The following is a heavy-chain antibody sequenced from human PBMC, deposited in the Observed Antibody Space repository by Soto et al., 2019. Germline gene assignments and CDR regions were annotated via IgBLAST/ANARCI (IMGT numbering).Heavy chain of an antibody. V-gene: IGHV4-30-4*01. Sequence: QVQLQESGPGLVKPSQTLSLTCTVSGGSISDSAYYWSWIRQPPGKGLEWIGHIYDSGNTYNNPSLKSRLTISVDTSKNHFSLNLNSVTAADTAVYYCASGLSGDKVDQWGQGTLVTVSS. J-gene: IGHJ4*02. D-gene: IGHD2-21*01. CDR2: IYDSGNT. CDR3: ASGLSGDKVDQ. CDR1: GGSISDSAYY.